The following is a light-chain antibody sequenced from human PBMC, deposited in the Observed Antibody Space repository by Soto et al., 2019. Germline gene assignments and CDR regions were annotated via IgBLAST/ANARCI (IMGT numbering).Light chain of an antibody. CDR3: SSYASSTSLYV. V-gene: IGLV2-14*01. J-gene: IGLJ1*01. CDR2: EVN. CDR1: SSDVGGHKY. Sequence: QSALTQPASVSGSPGQSITISCTGTSSDVGGHKYVSWYQHHPGKAPKLLIYEVNNRPSGVSNRFSGSKSGDTASLTISGLQAEDEADCYCSSYASSTSLYVFGTGTKVT.